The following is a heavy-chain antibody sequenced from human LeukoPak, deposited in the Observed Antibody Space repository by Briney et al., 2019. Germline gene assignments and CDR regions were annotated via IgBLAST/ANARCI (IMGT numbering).Heavy chain of an antibody. Sequence: PGGSLRLSCAASGFTFSSYSMNWVRQAPGKGLEWVSYISSSSSTIYYADSVKGRFTISRDNAKNSLYLQMNSLRAEDTAVYYCARPHASMITSLGESGYWGQGTLVTVSS. D-gene: IGHD3-16*01. J-gene: IGHJ4*02. CDR3: ARPHASMITSLGESGY. CDR1: GFTFSSYS. V-gene: IGHV3-48*01. CDR2: ISSSSSTI.